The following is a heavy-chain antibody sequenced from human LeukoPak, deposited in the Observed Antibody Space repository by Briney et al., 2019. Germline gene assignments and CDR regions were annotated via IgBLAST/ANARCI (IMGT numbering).Heavy chain of an antibody. J-gene: IGHJ4*02. V-gene: IGHV1-69*01. Sequence: GSSVKVSCKASGGTFSSYAISWVRQAPGQGLEWMGGVIPIFGTANYAQKFQGRVTITADESTSTAYMELSRLRSEDTAVYYCARSIPARGLDYWGQGTLVTVSS. CDR1: GGTFSSYA. D-gene: IGHD6-6*01. CDR3: ARSIPARGLDY. CDR2: VIPIFGTA.